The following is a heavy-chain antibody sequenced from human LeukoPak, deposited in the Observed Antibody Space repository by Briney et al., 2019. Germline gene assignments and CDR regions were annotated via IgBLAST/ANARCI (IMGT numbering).Heavy chain of an antibody. J-gene: IGHJ5*02. Sequence: ASVKVSCKASGYTFTGYYMHWVRQAPGRGLEWMGWINPNSGGTNYAQKFQGRVTMTRDTSISTAYMELSGLRSDDTAVYYCARDEEGYYYGLHTNWFDPWGQGTLVTVSS. CDR2: INPNSGGT. CDR1: GYTFTGYY. CDR3: ARDEEGYYYGLHTNWFDP. V-gene: IGHV1-2*02. D-gene: IGHD3-10*01.